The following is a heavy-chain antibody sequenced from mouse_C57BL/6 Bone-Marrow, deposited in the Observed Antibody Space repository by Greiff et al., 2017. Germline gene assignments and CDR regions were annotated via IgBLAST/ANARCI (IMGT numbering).Heavy chain of an antibody. Sequence: VQLQQPGAELVKPGASVKLSCKASGYTFTSYWMHWVKQRPGRCLEWIGRIDPNSGGTKYNEKFKSKATLTVDKPSSTAYMQLSSLTSEDSAVYYCARSIITTVVANWYFDVWGTGTTVTVSS. D-gene: IGHD1-1*01. CDR1: GYTFTSYW. CDR2: IDPNSGGT. CDR3: ARSIITTVVANWYFDV. V-gene: IGHV1-72*01. J-gene: IGHJ1*03.